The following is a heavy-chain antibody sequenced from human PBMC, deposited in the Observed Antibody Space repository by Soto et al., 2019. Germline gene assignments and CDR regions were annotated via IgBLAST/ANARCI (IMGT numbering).Heavy chain of an antibody. D-gene: IGHD7-27*01. CDR2: IYYSGTT. CDR1: GGSISSYY. J-gene: IGHJ1*01. V-gene: IGHV4-59*01. CDR3: ARGWGGYSQH. Sequence: QVQLQESGPGLVKPSETLSLTCTVSGGSISSYYWSWIRQPPGKGLEWIGYIYYSGTTNHNPSLKSRVTISVDTSKNQSSLKLSSVTAADTAVYNCARGWGGYSQHWGQGTLVTVSS.